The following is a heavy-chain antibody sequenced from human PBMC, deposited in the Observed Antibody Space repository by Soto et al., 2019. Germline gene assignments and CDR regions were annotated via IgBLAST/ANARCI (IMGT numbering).Heavy chain of an antibody. CDR1: GGYFHDDY. CDR2: VKRSGNT. Sequence: QVQLQQWGAGLLKPSETLSLTCGVYGGYFHDDYWSGIRQSPGKGLEWIGGVKRSGNTYYNPSLGSRVSTSIDLSKSQFSLSLTSVTDADTAVYYCARGLTTVYLMRRYYAFDIRSQGTMVTVSS. CDR3: ARGLTTVYLMRRYYAFDI. V-gene: IGHV4-34*01. J-gene: IGHJ3*02. D-gene: IGHD4-4*01.